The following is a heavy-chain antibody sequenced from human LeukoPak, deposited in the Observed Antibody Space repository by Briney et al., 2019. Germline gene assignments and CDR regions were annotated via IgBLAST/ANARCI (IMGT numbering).Heavy chain of an antibody. CDR3: ATPLGPLGLIPYYFDY. D-gene: IGHD2-21*01. CDR1: GYTLTELA. CDR2: FDPEKGDT. Sequence: ASVKVSCKVSGYTLTELAMHWVRQAPGKGLEWIGGFDPEKGDTIYTQQLQGRLTMTEDTSTDTAYMELSSLTSEDTAVYYCATPLGPLGLIPYYFDYWGQGTLVTVSS. J-gene: IGHJ4*02. V-gene: IGHV1-24*01.